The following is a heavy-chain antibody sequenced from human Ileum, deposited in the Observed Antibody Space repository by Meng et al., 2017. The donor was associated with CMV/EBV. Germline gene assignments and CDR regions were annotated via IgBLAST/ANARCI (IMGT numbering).Heavy chain of an antibody. V-gene: IGHV1-8*01. CDR2: MNPNSGNT. Sequence: CKASGYTLTSYDINGVRQATGQGLEWMGWMNPNSGNTGYAQKFQGRVTMTRNTSISTAYMELSSLRSEDTAVYYCARGTWVASGWFDPWGQGTLVTVSS. CDR3: ARGTWVASGWFDP. J-gene: IGHJ5*02. CDR1: GYTLTSYD. D-gene: IGHD2-15*01.